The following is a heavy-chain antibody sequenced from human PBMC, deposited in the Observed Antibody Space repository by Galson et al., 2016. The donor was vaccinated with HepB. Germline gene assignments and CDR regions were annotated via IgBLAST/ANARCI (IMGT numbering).Heavy chain of an antibody. CDR3: ARFAYDSVSRGIPRDN. J-gene: IGHJ4*02. V-gene: IGHV3-72*01. Sequence: SLRLSCAASGFTFNSYAMSWVRQAPGKGLEWVGRTRRRTNSYTTEYAASVQGRFTISIDDSKNSLYLQMTSMKTEDTTVYYCARFAYDSVSRGIPRDNWGQGALVTVSS. CDR2: TRRRTNSYTT. CDR1: GFTFNSYA. D-gene: IGHD3-22*01.